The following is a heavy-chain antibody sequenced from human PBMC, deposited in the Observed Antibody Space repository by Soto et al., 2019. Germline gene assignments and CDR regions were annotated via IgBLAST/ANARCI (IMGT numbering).Heavy chain of an antibody. CDR1: GGSISSGGYY. D-gene: IGHD1-7*01. CDR3: ARDTTGRTGTTYYYYGMDV. V-gene: IGHV4-31*03. Sequence: SETLSLTCTVSGGSISSGGYYWSWIRQHPGKGLEWSGYIYYSGSTYYNPSLKSRVTISVDTSKNQFSLKLSSVTAADTAVYYCARDTTGRTGTTYYYYGMDVWGQGTTVTVSS. J-gene: IGHJ6*02. CDR2: IYYSGST.